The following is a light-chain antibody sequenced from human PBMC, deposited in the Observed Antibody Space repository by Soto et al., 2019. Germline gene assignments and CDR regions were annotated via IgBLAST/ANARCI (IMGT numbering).Light chain of an antibody. V-gene: IGKV3-11*01. CDR2: DAS. Sequence: EIVLTQSPATLSLSPGERATLSCRASQSVSNFLAWYLQKPGQPPRLLVYDASNRATGVPARFSGSGSGTDFILTIDSLEPEDFAVYYGQQRSNWPITFGQGTRLDVK. J-gene: IGKJ5*01. CDR3: QQRSNWPIT. CDR1: QSVSNF.